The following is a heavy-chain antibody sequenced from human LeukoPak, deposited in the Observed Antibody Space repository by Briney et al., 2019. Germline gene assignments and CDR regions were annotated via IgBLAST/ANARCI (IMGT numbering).Heavy chain of an antibody. J-gene: IGHJ4*02. CDR3: ARDRSGTFDY. V-gene: IGHV3-33*01. CDR1: GFTFSSYD. D-gene: IGHD2-15*01. Sequence: PGGSLRLSCAASGFTFSSYDMHWVRQAPGKGLEWVALIGYDGSNNYYADSVKGRFTISRDNSRNTLYLQMNSLRAEDTAVYYCARDRSGTFDYWGQGTLVTVSS. CDR2: IGYDGSNN.